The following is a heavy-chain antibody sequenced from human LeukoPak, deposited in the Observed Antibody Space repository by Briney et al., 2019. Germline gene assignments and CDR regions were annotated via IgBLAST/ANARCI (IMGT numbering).Heavy chain of an antibody. CDR1: GYSFTSYW. Sequence: GESLKISCKGSGYSFTSYWISWVRQMPGKGLEWMGRVDPSDSYTNYSPSFQGHVTISADKSISTAYLQWSSLKASDTAMYYCARLTTGTTSSDYWGQGTLVTVSS. J-gene: IGHJ4*02. CDR2: VDPSDSYT. CDR3: ARLTTGTTSSDY. V-gene: IGHV5-10-1*01. D-gene: IGHD1-1*01.